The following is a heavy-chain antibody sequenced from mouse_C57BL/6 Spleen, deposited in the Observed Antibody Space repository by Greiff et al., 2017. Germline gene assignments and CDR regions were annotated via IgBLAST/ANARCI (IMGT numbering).Heavy chain of an antibody. V-gene: IGHV1-85*01. CDR1: GYTFTSYD. Sequence: QVQLKESGPELVKPGASVKLSCKASGYTFTSYDINWVKQRPGQGLEWIGWIYPRDGSTKYNAKFKGKATLTVDTSSSTAYMELHSLTSEDSAVYFFARDDYGSSGGFAYWGQGTLVTVSA. D-gene: IGHD1-1*01. CDR2: IYPRDGST. CDR3: ARDDYGSSGGFAY. J-gene: IGHJ3*01.